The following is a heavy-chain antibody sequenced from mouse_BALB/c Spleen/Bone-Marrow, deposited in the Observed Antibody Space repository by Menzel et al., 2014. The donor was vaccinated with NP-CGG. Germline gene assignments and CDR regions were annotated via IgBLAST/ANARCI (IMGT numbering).Heavy chain of an antibody. J-gene: IGHJ2*01. D-gene: IGHD2-2*01. CDR3: ARREDVYVFFDY. CDR1: GYTFTTYT. V-gene: IGHV1-4*01. Sequence: VQLQQSGAELARPGASVKTSCRASGYTFTTYTIHWVRQRPGQGLEWIGYINPSSGYTNYNQKFKDKATSTADKSSRTDYMQLSSLTSEDSAVYYCARREDVYVFFDYWGHGTTLTVSS. CDR2: INPSSGYT.